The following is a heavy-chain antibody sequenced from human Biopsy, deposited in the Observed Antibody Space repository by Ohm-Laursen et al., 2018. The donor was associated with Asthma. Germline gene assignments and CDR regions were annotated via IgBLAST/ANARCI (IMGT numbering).Heavy chain of an antibody. CDR1: GFTFTDAW. CDR2: IKSKLDGGTT. CDR3: TTLALFIDASEETPMDY. V-gene: IGHV3-15*01. Sequence: SLRLSCAATGFTFTDAWMSWVRQAPGKALEWVGRIKSKLDGGTTDYSAPVKGRFTMSRDDSRNTLYLQMNSLKTEDTAVYYCTTLALFIDASEETPMDYWGPGTRVTVSS. J-gene: IGHJ4*02. D-gene: IGHD2-15*01.